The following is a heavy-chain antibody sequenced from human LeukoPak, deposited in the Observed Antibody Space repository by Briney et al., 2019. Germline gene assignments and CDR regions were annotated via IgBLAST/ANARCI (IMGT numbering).Heavy chain of an antibody. Sequence: ASVKVSCKASGYPFTSYGLTWVRQNPGQGLQWMGWIAAYNGATNYAQIFKGRISMTTDTSTNTGYMELRSLTSDDTAVYYCARENSNSENFWGQGTLDTVSS. CDR1: GYPFTSYG. D-gene: IGHD2/OR15-2a*01. V-gene: IGHV1-18*01. J-gene: IGHJ4*02. CDR3: ARENSNSENF. CDR2: IAAYNGAT.